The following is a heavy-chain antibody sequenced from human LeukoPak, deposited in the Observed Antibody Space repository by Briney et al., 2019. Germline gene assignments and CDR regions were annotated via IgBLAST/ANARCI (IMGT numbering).Heavy chain of an antibody. D-gene: IGHD2/OR15-2a*01. Sequence: GGSLRLSCAASGFIFSDYSMTWVRQAPGKGLEWVSYIGRTTSPIYYADSVKGRFTISRDNARNSLYLQMDSLRAEDTAVYYCLPLLSRPYVEDGFDIWGQGTMVTVSS. J-gene: IGHJ3*02. CDR3: LPLLSRPYVEDGFDI. CDR2: IGRTTSPI. V-gene: IGHV3-48*04. CDR1: GFIFSDYS.